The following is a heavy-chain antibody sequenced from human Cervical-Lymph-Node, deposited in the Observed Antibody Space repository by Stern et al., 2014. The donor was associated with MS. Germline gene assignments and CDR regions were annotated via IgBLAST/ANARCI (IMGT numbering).Heavy chain of an antibody. CDR1: GFTFSNYA. CDR2: IYYDGSKK. J-gene: IGHJ1*01. Sequence: QVQLVESGGGVVQPGRSLRLSCAASGFTFSNYAMHWVRQAPGKGLEWVAVIYYDGSKKYYADSVKGRLTISRDNSKNTLYLQMDSLSAEDTAVYYCARERVEYYDDSDKREYFQRWGQGTLVTVSS. D-gene: IGHD3-22*01. CDR3: ARERVEYYDDSDKREYFQR. V-gene: IGHV3-30*04.